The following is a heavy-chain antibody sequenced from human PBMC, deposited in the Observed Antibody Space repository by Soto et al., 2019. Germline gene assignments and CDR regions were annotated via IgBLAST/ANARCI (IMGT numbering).Heavy chain of an antibody. D-gene: IGHD3-3*01. CDR3: AHRVLRTVFGLVTTTAIYFDF. Sequence: QITLNESGPTVVRPTETLTLTCRFSGFSLTTSGVGVGWIRQSPGKAPEWLALIYWDDDKRYSASLKSRLTITNVSSKNQVVLTVSDLDPTDTATYYCAHRVLRTVFGLVTTTAIYFDFWSQGTPVAVSS. CDR1: GFSLTTSGVG. CDR2: IYWDDDK. V-gene: IGHV2-5*02. J-gene: IGHJ4*02.